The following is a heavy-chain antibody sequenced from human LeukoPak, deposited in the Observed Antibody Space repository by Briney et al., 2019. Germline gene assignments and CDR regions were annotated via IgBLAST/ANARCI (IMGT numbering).Heavy chain of an antibody. D-gene: IGHD3-10*01. CDR2: INHSGST. J-gene: IGHJ4*02. CDR3: ASTMYYYGSRYFDY. CDR1: GGSFSGYY. V-gene: IGHV4-34*01. Sequence: SETLSLTCAVYGGSFSGYYWRWIRQPPGKGLEWIGEINHSGSTNYNPSLKSRVTISVDTSKNQFSLKLSSVTAADTAVYYCASTMYYYGSRYFDYWGQGTLVTVSS.